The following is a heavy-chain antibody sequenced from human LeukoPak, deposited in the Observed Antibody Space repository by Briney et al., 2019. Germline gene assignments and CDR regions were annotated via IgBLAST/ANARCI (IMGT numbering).Heavy chain of an antibody. J-gene: IGHJ6*02. D-gene: IGHD3-22*01. CDR2: ISSSSSTI. CDR1: GFTFSSYS. V-gene: IGHV3-48*01. CDR3: ARGSRITMIVVVLGMDV. Sequence: GGSLRFSCAASGFTFSSYSMNWVRQAPGKGLEWVSYISSSSSTIYYADSVKGRFTISRDNAKNSLYLQMNSLRAEDTAVYYCARGSRITMIVVVLGMDVWGQGTTVTVSS.